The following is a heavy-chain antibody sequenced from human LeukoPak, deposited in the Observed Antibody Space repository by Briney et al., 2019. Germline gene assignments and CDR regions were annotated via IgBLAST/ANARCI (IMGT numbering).Heavy chain of an antibody. CDR2: ISWNSGTI. J-gene: IGHJ6*03. V-gene: IGHV3-9*01. CDR3: AKDIAPAVFYYMDV. Sequence: EAGGSLRLSCAASGFRFDGYAMHWVRQAPGKGLEWVSGISWNSGTIAYADSVKGRFTISRDDAKNCLYLQMNSLRAEDTALYYCAKDIAPAVFYYMDVWGKGTTVIVSS. CDR1: GFRFDGYA.